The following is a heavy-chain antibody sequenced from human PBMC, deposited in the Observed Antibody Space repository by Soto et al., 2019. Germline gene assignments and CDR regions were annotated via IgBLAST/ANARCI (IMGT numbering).Heavy chain of an antibody. J-gene: IGHJ6*03. V-gene: IGHV3-7*01. D-gene: IGHD5-12*01. CDR3: ARDNLLWIEGHYMDV. Sequence: EVQLVESGGGLVQPGGSLRLSCAASGFTFSSYWMSWVRQAPGKGLEGVANIKQDGSEKYYVDSVKGRFTISRDNAKNSLYLQMNSLRAEDTAVYYCARDNLLWIEGHYMDVWGKGTTVTVSS. CDR2: IKQDGSEK. CDR1: GFTFSSYW.